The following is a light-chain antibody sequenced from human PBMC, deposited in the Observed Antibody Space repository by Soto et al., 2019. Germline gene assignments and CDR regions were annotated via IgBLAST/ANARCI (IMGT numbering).Light chain of an antibody. CDR3: SSYAARNKGL. CDR1: RSDVGGYNY. J-gene: IGLJ2*01. Sequence: QSALTQPPSASGSPGQSVTISCTGTRSDVGGYNYVSWYQQYPGKAPKLIIYEVTKRPSGVPDRFSGSKSGNTASLTVSGLQADDEADYYCSSYAARNKGLFGGGTKVTVL. CDR2: EVT. V-gene: IGLV2-8*01.